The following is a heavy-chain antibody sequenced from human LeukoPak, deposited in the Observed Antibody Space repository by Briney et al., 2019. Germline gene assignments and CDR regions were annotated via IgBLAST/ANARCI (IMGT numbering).Heavy chain of an antibody. J-gene: IGHJ6*03. D-gene: IGHD1-1*01. V-gene: IGHV4-59*01. CDR1: GGSISSYY. CDR3: ARVSWFPGTSYYYMDV. Sequence: SETLSLTCTVSGGSISSYYWSWIRQPPGKGLEWIGYIYYSGTTNYNPSLKSRVTISVDTSKNQFSLKLSSVTAADAAVYYCARVSWFPGTSYYYMDVWGKGTTVTVSS. CDR2: IYYSGTT.